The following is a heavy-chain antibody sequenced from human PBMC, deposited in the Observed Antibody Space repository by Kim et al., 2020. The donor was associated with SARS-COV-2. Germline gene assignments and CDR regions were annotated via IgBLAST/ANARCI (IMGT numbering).Heavy chain of an antibody. V-gene: IGHV3-48*03. Sequence: GRFTISRDNAKNSLYLQMNSLRAEDTAVYYCARERMAVVAARYYYYGMDVWGQGTTVTVSS. CDR3: ARERMAVVAARYYYYGMDV. J-gene: IGHJ6*02. D-gene: IGHD6-6*01.